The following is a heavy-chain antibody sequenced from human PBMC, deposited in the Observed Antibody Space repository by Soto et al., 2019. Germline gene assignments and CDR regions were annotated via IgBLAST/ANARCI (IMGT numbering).Heavy chain of an antibody. CDR3: ATIIAAAGPRRNYYFYYYMDV. J-gene: IGHJ6*03. CDR2: IYYSGST. D-gene: IGHD6-13*01. Sequence: QLQLQESGPGLVKPSETLSLTCTVSGGSISSSSYYWGWIRQPPGKGLEWIGSIYYSGSTYYNPSLKTRVTISVDTSKNQFSLKLSSVTAADTAVYYCATIIAAAGPRRNYYFYYYMDVWGKGTTVTVSS. CDR1: GGSISSSSYY. V-gene: IGHV4-39*01.